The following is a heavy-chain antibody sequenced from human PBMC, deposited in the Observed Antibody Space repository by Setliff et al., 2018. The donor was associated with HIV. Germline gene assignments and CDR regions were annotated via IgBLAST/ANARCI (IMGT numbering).Heavy chain of an antibody. CDR1: GGSFSGHY. D-gene: IGHD4-17*01. CDR3: ASRPDGVTGYNYFYMDV. J-gene: IGHJ6*03. V-gene: IGHV4-34*01. Sequence: LSLTCAVYGGSFSGHYWSWIRQPPGKGLEWIGEINDFRSTNYNPSLKTRVTISVDTSKKQFSLRLSSVTAADTAVYYCASRPDGVTGYNYFYMDVWGKGTMVTVSS. CDR2: INDFRST.